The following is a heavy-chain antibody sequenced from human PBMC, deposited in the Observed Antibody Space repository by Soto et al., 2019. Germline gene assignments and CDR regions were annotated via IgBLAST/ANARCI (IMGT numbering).Heavy chain of an antibody. J-gene: IGHJ5*02. V-gene: IGHV3-30-3*01. D-gene: IGHD6-6*01. Sequence: QVQLVESGGGVVQPGRSLRLSCAASGFTFSSYAMHWVRQAPGKGLEWVAVISYDGSNKYYADSVKGRFTISRDNSKNTLYLQMNSLRAEDTAVYYCARDGEQGPIAAGEENWFDPWGQGTLVTVSS. CDR1: GFTFSSYA. CDR2: ISYDGSNK. CDR3: ARDGEQGPIAAGEENWFDP.